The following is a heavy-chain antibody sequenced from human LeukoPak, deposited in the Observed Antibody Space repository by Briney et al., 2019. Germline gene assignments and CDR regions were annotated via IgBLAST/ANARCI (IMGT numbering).Heavy chain of an antibody. J-gene: IGHJ5*02. CDR3: ARDASCYDSVGYNWFDP. D-gene: IGHD2-2*01. Sequence: ASVKVSCKASGYTFTGYYMHWVRQAPGQGLEWMGIINPSGGSTSYAQKFQGRVTMTRDMSTSTVYMELSSLRSEDTAVYYCARDASCYDSVGYNWFDPWGQGTLVTVSS. V-gene: IGHV1-46*01. CDR1: GYTFTGYY. CDR2: INPSGGST.